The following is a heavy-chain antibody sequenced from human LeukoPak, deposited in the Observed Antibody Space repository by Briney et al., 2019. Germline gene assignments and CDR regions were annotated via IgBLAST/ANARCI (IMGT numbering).Heavy chain of an antibody. CDR2: INGDGSST. V-gene: IGHV3-74*01. D-gene: IGHD6-19*01. CDR1: GFTFSSYW. CDR3: ARMSSGWSGFDY. Sequence: GGSLRLSCAASGFTFSSYWMHWVRQAPGKGLVWVSRINGDGSSTSYADSVKGRFTISRDNAKNTLYLQMNSLRAEDTAMYYCARMSSGWSGFDYWGQGTLVTVSS. J-gene: IGHJ4*02.